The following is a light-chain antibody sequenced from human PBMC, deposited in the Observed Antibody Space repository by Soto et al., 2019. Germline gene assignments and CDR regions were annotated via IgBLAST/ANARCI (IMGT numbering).Light chain of an antibody. V-gene: IGKV3D-20*02. CDR3: QHRMNWPLT. J-gene: IGKJ5*01. CDR1: QRFGSSN. Sequence: EMVFTHSPGTLSLSPGERGTLSCRASQRFGSSNLAWYQQKPGQAPRLLIYSTSSRATGIPDRFSGSGSGTDFTLTISSLQSEDFAVYYCQHRMNWPLTFGQGTRLEIK. CDR2: STS.